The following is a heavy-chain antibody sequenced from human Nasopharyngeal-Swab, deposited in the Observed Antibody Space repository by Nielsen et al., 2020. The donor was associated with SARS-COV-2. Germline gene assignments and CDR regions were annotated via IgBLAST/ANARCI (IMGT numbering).Heavy chain of an antibody. Sequence: GESLKISCAASGFTFSSYAMSWVRQAPGKGLEWVSAISGSGGSTYYADSVKGRFTISRDNSKNTLYLQMNSLRAEDTAVYYCAKVTTVTDPDDCWGQGTLVTVSS. CDR3: AKVTTVTDPDDC. D-gene: IGHD4-17*01. CDR2: ISGSGGST. CDR1: GFTFSSYA. V-gene: IGHV3-23*01. J-gene: IGHJ4*02.